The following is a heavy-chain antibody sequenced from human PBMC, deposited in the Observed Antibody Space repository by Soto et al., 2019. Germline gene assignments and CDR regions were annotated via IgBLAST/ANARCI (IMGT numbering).Heavy chain of an antibody. Sequence: SETLSLTCTVSGGSISSSSYYWGWIRQPPGKGLEWIGSIYYSGSTYYNPSLKSRVTISVDTSKNQFSLKLSSVTAADTAVYYCARHGGGYSYGLQEFDYWGQGTLVTVSS. CDR2: IYYSGST. CDR1: GGSISSSSYY. V-gene: IGHV4-39*01. D-gene: IGHD5-18*01. CDR3: ARHGGGYSYGLQEFDY. J-gene: IGHJ4*02.